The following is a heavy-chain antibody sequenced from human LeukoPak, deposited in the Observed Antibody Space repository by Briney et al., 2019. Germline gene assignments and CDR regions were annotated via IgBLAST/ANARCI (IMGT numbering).Heavy chain of an antibody. D-gene: IGHD6-19*01. CDR2: IYYSGST. CDR3: ARLGVAGSSGWYFDP. Sequence: SETLSLTCSVSGGPISGYYWSWIRQPPGKGLEWIAYIYYSGSTNYNPSLKSRVTISVDTSKNQFSLKLSSVTAADTAVYYCARLGVAGSSGWYFDPWGQGTLVTVSS. J-gene: IGHJ5*02. V-gene: IGHV4-59*08. CDR1: GGPISGYY.